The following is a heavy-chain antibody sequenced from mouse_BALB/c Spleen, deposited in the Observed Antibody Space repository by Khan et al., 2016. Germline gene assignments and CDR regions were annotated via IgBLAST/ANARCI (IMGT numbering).Heavy chain of an antibody. Sequence: EVELVESGGGLVQPGGSLKLSCAASGFTFSSYGMSWVRQTPDKRLELVATINSNGGSTYYPDSVKGRFTISRDNAKNTLYLQMSSLKSEDTAMYYCARDLDSWGQGTTLTVSS. V-gene: IGHV5-6-3*01. CDR2: INSNGGST. CDR3: ARDLDS. CDR1: GFTFSSYG. J-gene: IGHJ2*01.